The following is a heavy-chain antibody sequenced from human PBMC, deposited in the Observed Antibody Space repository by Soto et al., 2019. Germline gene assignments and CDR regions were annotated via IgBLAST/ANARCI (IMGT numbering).Heavy chain of an antibody. J-gene: IGHJ4*02. V-gene: IGHV3-23*01. CDR2: ISGSGGST. Sequence: EVQLLESGGGLVQPGGSLRLSCAASGFTFSSYAMSWVRQAPGKGLEWVSAISGSGGSTYYADSVKGRFTISRDNSKNTLYLQMNSLRAEDTAVYYCAKATTEYYYDRSGYLFWGQGTLVTVSS. CDR1: GFTFSSYA. CDR3: AKATTEYYYDRSGYLF. D-gene: IGHD3-22*01.